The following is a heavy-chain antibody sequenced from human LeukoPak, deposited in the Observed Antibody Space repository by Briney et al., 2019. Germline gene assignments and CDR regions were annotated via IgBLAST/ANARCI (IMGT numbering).Heavy chain of an antibody. CDR2: ISSNGGST. D-gene: IGHD4-23*01. Sequence: GGSLRLSCAASGFTFSSYAMHWVRQAPGKGLEYVSAISSNGGSTYYANSVKGRFTISRDNSKNTLYLQMGSLRAEDTAVYYCARRAGGYSHPYDYWGQGTLVTVSS. J-gene: IGHJ4*02. CDR3: ARRAGGYSHPYDY. V-gene: IGHV3-64*01. CDR1: GFTFSSYA.